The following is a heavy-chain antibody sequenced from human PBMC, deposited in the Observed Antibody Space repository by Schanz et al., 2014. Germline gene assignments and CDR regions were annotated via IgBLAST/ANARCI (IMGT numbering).Heavy chain of an antibody. Sequence: EVQLLESGGGLVQPGGSLRLSCAASGFTFSSYAMSWVRQAPGKGLEWVSGISGSGGSTYYADSVKGRFTISRDNSKNALDRQMNSLRAEDTAVYYCAKELRYGGPMALNRRGYWGQGTLVTVSA. V-gene: IGHV3-23*01. CDR3: AKELRYGGPMALNRRGY. D-gene: IGHD1-26*01. CDR1: GFTFSSYA. CDR2: ISGSGGST. J-gene: IGHJ4*02.